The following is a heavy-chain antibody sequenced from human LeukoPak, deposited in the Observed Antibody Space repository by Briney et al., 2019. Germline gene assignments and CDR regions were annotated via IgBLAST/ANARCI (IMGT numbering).Heavy chain of an antibody. Sequence: KPSETLSLTCTVSGGSISSYYWSWIRQPPGKGLEWIGYIYYSGSTNYNPSLKSRVTISVDTSKNQFSLKLSSVTAADTAVYYCAREGRLMGYSGGLGFVYWGQGTLVTVSS. CDR1: GGSISSYY. CDR2: IYYSGST. V-gene: IGHV4-59*01. D-gene: IGHD6-19*01. CDR3: AREGRLMGYSGGLGFVY. J-gene: IGHJ4*02.